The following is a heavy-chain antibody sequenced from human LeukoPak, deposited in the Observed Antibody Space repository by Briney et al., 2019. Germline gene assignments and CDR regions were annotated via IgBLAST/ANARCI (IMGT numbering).Heavy chain of an antibody. CDR2: MNSNSGNK. Sequence: GGSVTVSCKASGYTFTSYDMNWVRQAPGQGLEWMGWMNSNSGNKDYAERFQGRVTITRNTSISTASMELSSLRSDDTAVYYCARWDYDEAQDSGAFDIWGQGTMVTVSS. J-gene: IGHJ3*02. V-gene: IGHV1-8*03. CDR3: ARWDYDEAQDSGAFDI. D-gene: IGHD3-3*01. CDR1: GYTFTSYD.